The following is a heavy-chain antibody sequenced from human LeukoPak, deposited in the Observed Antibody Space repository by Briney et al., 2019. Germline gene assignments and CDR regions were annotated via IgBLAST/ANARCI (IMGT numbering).Heavy chain of an antibody. D-gene: IGHD3-16*01. CDR3: ARGGGLDV. Sequence: GGSLRLSCAASGFTFSSYAMHWVRQAPGKGLEWVAVISYDGSNKYYADSVKGRFTISRDNSKNSLYLQMSNLRAEDTAVYFCARGGGLDVWGQGATVTVSS. CDR1: GFTFSSYA. CDR2: ISYDGSNK. V-gene: IGHV3-30-3*01. J-gene: IGHJ6*02.